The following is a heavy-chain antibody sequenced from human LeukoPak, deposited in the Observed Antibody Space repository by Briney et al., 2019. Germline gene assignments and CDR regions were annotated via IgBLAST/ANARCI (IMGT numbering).Heavy chain of an antibody. J-gene: IGHJ3*02. CDR3: ARGLVTMVRGVRPNDAFDI. CDR2: IYTSGST. D-gene: IGHD3-10*01. CDR1: GGSIGSYY. Sequence: NPSETLSLTCTVSGGSIGSYYWSWIRQPAGKGLEWIGRIYTSGSTNYNPSLKSRGTMSVDTSKNQFSLKLSSVTAEDAAVYYCARGLVTMVRGVRPNDAFDIWGQGTMVTDSS. V-gene: IGHV4-4*07.